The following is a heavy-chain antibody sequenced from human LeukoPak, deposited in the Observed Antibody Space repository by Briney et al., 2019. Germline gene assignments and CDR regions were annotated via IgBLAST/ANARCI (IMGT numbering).Heavy chain of an antibody. D-gene: IGHD3-10*01. J-gene: IGHJ4*02. V-gene: IGHV4-4*07. CDR2: IYTSGST. Sequence: PSETLSLTCTVSGGSISSYYWSWIRQPAGKGLEWIGRIYTSGSTNYNPSLKSRVTMSVDTSKNQFSLKLSSVTAADTAVYYCARDTRHTERFGELFVYWGQGTLVTVSS. CDR3: ARDTRHTERFGELFVY. CDR1: GGSISSYY.